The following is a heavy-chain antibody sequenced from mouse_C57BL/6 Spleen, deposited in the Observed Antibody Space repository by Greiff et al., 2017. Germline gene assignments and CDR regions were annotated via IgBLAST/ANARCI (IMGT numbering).Heavy chain of an antibody. D-gene: IGHD4-1*01. Sequence: VQLQQSGAELVRPGTSVKVSCKASGYAFTNYLIEWVKQRPGQGLEWIGVINPGSGGTNYNEKFKGKATLTADKSSSTAYMQLSSLTSEDSAVYFCARGSTGYYFDYWGQGTTLTVSS. CDR3: ARGSTGYYFDY. J-gene: IGHJ2*01. CDR2: INPGSGGT. CDR1: GYAFTNYL. V-gene: IGHV1-54*01.